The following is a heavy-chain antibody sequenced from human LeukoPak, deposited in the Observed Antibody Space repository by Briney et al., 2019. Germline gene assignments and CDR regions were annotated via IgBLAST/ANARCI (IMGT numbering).Heavy chain of an antibody. D-gene: IGHD3-10*01. CDR2: IIPIFGTA. V-gene: IGHV1-69*06. J-gene: IGHJ6*04. CDR3: ASSPASLWFGEAYYYGMDV. Sequence: ASVKVSCKVSGGTFSSYAISWVRQAPGQGLEWMGGIIPIFGTANYAQKFQGRVTITADKSTSTAYMELSSLRSEDTAVYYCASSPASLWFGEAYYYGMDVWGKGTTVTVSS. CDR1: GGTFSSYA.